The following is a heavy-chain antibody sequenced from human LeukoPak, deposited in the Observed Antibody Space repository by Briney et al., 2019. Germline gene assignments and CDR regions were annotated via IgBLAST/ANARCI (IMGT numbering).Heavy chain of an antibody. J-gene: IGHJ6*02. CDR1: GGSISSGSYY. Sequence: SQTLSLTCTVSGGSISSGSYYWSWIRQPAGKGLEWIGRIYTSGSTNYNPSLRSRVTISVDTSKNQFSLKLSSVTAADTAVYYCARLVRIVVVPAAIRYYYYGMDVWGQGTTVTVSS. CDR3: ARLVRIVVVPAAIRYYYYGMDV. CDR2: IYTSGST. V-gene: IGHV4-61*02. D-gene: IGHD2-2*02.